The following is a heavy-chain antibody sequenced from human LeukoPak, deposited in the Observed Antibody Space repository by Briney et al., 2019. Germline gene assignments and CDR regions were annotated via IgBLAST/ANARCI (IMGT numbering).Heavy chain of an antibody. CDR2: IRRRAYGGAA. V-gene: IGHV3-49*04. Sequence: GGSLRLSCTTSGFAFDDFAMSWVRQPAGKWLEWVGFIRRRAYGGAAEYAASVKGRFIISRDDSKGIAYLQMNSLKTEDTAVYYCSRNGLVDFDYWGQGSRVIVSP. CDR3: SRNGLVDFDY. CDR1: GFAFDDFA. J-gene: IGHJ4*02.